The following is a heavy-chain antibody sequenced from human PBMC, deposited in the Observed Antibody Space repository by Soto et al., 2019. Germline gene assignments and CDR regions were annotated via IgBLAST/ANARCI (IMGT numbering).Heavy chain of an antibody. CDR2: IWYDGSNK. CDR1: GFTFSGHA. D-gene: IGHD6-19*01. J-gene: IGHJ3*01. V-gene: IGHV3-33*01. CDR3: ARDGQGLAPYAFDG. Sequence: QVQLVESVGGVAQPGRSLRLSCTVSGFTFSGHAMHWVRQAPGKGLEWVTQIWYDGSNKYYAESVKGRFTISRDNSKITLYLQRNSLRVADTAVYYCARDGQGLAPYAFDGWGQGTSVNVSS.